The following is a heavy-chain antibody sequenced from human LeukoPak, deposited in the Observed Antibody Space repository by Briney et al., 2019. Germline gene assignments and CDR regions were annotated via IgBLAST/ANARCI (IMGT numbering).Heavy chain of an antibody. J-gene: IGHJ4*02. CDR2: MKQDGSEK. Sequence: GGSLRLSCAASGFTFSSYWMSWVRQAPGKGLEWVANMKQDGSEKYYVDSVKGRFTISRDNAKNSLYLQMNSLRAEDTAVYYCARDDGSSGWHVGPPTPNYFDYWGQGTLVTVSS. D-gene: IGHD6-19*01. CDR3: ARDDGSSGWHVGPPTPNYFDY. V-gene: IGHV3-7*01. CDR1: GFTFSSYW.